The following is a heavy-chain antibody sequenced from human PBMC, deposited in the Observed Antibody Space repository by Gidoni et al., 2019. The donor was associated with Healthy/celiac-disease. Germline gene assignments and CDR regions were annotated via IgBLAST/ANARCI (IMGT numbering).Heavy chain of an antibody. CDR1: GFTFSSYA. D-gene: IGHD1-7*01. Sequence: EVQLLESGGGLVQPGGSLRLSCAASGFTFSSYAMSWGRQAPGKGLEWVSAISGSGGSTYYADSVKGRFTISRDNSKNTLYLQMNSLRAEDTAVYYCAKTGGVKNYDPYYYGMDVWGQGTTVTVSS. CDR3: AKTGGVKNYDPYYYGMDV. V-gene: IGHV3-23*01. CDR2: ISGSGGST. J-gene: IGHJ6*02.